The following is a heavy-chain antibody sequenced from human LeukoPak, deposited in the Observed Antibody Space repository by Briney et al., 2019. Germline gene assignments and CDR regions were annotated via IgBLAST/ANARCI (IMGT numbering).Heavy chain of an antibody. V-gene: IGHV1-3*01. CDR1: GGTFINYA. Sequence: ASVKVSCKASGGTFINYAITWVRQAPGQRLEWMGWINAGNGNTKYSQKFQGRVTITRDTSASTAYMELSSLRSEDTAVYYCARGRQLNYYDSSGYPPFDYWAREPWSPSPQ. CDR3: ARGRQLNYYDSSGYPPFDY. D-gene: IGHD3-22*01. J-gene: IGHJ4*02. CDR2: INAGNGNT.